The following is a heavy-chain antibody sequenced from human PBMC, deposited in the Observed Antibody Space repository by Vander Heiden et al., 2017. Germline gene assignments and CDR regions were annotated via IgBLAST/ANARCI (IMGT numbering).Heavy chain of an antibody. J-gene: IGHJ3*02. CDR3: ARARFDEYSSERRAYDI. V-gene: IGHV3-7*01. CDR2: INEDGSQK. D-gene: IGHD6-19*01. Sequence: EVQLVESGGGLVQVGGSLSLSCAASGFSFSTYWMNWVRQAPGKGLEWVANINEDGSQKHSVGRFTISRDNSNNSLYLQMNSLRAEDTAVYYCARARFDEYSSERRAYDIWGQGTMVTVSS. CDR1: GFSFSTYW.